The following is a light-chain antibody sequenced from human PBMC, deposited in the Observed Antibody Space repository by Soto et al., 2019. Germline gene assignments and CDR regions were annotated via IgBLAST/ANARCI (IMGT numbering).Light chain of an antibody. Sequence: QSVLTQPPSASGTPGQRVIISCSGSSSNIGSNTVNWYQQIPGTAPKLLIYSYNQRPSGVPDRFSGSKSDTSASLAISGLQSEDGAEYYCAAWDDILNGVLFGGGTKLTVL. CDR1: SSNIGSNT. CDR3: AAWDDILNGVL. CDR2: SYN. V-gene: IGLV1-44*01. J-gene: IGLJ2*01.